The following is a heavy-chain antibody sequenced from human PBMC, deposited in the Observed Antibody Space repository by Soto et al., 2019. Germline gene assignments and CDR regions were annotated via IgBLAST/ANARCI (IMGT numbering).Heavy chain of an antibody. D-gene: IGHD3-3*01. V-gene: IGHV3-23*01. CDR2: ISGSGGST. CDR1: GFTFSSYA. J-gene: IGHJ3*02. Sequence: GGSLRLSCAASGFTFSSYAMSWVRQAPGKGLEWVSAISGSGGSTYYADSVKGRFTISRDNSKNTLYLQMNSLSSEDTAVYYCAKDRSGRKYYLGAFDIWGQGTMVTVSS. CDR3: AKDRSGRKYYLGAFDI.